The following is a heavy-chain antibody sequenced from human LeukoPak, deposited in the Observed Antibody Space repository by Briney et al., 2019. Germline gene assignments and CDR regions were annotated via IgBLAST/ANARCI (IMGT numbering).Heavy chain of an antibody. V-gene: IGHV4-61*05. CDR1: GGSISSSSYY. CDR2: IYYSGST. CDR3: ARAGISYYDSSGYLDY. Sequence: SETLSLTCTVSGGSISSSSYYWGWIRQPPGKGLEWIGYIYYSGSTNYNPSLKSRVTISVDTSKNQFSLKLSSVTAADTAVYYCARAGISYYDSSGYLDYWGQGTLVTVSS. J-gene: IGHJ4*02. D-gene: IGHD3-22*01.